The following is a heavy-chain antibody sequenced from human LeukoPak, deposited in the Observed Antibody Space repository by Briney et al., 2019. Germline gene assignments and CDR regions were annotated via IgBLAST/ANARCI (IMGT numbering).Heavy chain of an antibody. CDR3: ARRIIETRQHYMDV. D-gene: IGHD1-7*01. CDR2: MYYSGST. J-gene: IGHJ6*03. CDR1: GGSISSSSYY. V-gene: IGHV4-39*01. Sequence: PSETLSLTCTVSGGSISSSSYYWGWIRQPPGKGPEWIGSMYYSGSTYYNPSLKSRVTISVDTSKNQFSLKLSSATAADTAVYYCARRIIETRQHYMDVWGKGTTVTVSS.